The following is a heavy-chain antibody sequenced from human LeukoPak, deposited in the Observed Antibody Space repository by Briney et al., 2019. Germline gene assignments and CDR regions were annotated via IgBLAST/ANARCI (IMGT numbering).Heavy chain of an antibody. CDR3: VGGKMWWNCYYYYGMDV. Sequence: GGSLRLSCAASGFTFSDYYMSWIRQAPGKGLEWVSYISSSGSTIYYADSVKGRFTISRDNAKNSLYLQMNSLRAEDTAVYYCVGGKMWWNCYYYYGMDVWGQGTTVTVS. V-gene: IGHV3-11*01. CDR2: ISSSGSTI. CDR1: GFTFSDYY. D-gene: IGHD2-21*01. J-gene: IGHJ6*02.